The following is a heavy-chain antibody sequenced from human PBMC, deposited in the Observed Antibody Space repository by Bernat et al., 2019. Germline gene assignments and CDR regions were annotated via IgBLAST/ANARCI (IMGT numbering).Heavy chain of an antibody. CDR1: GYTFTGYY. D-gene: IGHD3-10*01. J-gene: IGHJ4*02. CDR3: GRAGGYGTGSYDS. Sequence: QVQLVQSGAEVKKPGASVKVSCKASGYTFTGYYMHWVRQAPGQGLEWMGWINPNSGGTNYAQKFQGWVTMTRDPSISTAYMELSRLRSDDTDVYYRGRAGGYGTGSYDSGGQGTLVTVSS. V-gene: IGHV1-2*04. CDR2: INPNSGGT.